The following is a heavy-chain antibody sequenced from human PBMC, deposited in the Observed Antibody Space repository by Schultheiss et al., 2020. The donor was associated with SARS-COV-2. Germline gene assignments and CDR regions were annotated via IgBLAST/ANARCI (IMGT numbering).Heavy chain of an antibody. CDR1: GFTFSSYW. D-gene: IGHD2-2*01. Sequence: GGSLRLSCAASGFTFSSYWMHWVRQAPGKGLEWVSAISGSGGSTYYADSVKGRFTISRDNSKNMLYLQMNSLRVEDTAVYYCARGDCSSTSCYYGMDVWGQGTTVTVSS. CDR2: ISGSGGST. V-gene: IGHV3-23*01. J-gene: IGHJ6*02. CDR3: ARGDCSSTSCYYGMDV.